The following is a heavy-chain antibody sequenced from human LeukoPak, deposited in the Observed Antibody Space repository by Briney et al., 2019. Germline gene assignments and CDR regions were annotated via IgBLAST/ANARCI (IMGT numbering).Heavy chain of an antibody. V-gene: IGHV3-21*01. J-gene: IGHJ5*02. CDR1: GFTFSSYS. D-gene: IGHD4-17*01. CDR2: ISSSSSYI. CDR3: AREKLRYKNWFDP. Sequence: GGSLRLSCAASGFTFSSYSMNWVRQAPGKGLEWVSSISSSSSYIYYADSVKGRFTISRDNAKNTLYLQMNSLRAEDTAVYYCAREKLRYKNWFDPWGQGTLVTVSS.